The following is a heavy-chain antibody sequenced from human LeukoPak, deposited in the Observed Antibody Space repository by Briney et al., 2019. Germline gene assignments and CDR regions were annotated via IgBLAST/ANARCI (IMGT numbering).Heavy chain of an antibody. CDR1: GFTFSSYS. CDR2: IKQDGSEK. V-gene: IGHV3-7*01. Sequence: GGSLRLSCAASGFTFSSYSMNWVRQAPGKGLEWVANIKQDGSEKYYVDSVKGQFTISRDNAKNSLYLQMNTLRPEDTAVYYCARERQNKDFWSGGDYWGQGTLATVSS. CDR3: ARERQNKDFWSGGDY. J-gene: IGHJ4*02. D-gene: IGHD3-3*01.